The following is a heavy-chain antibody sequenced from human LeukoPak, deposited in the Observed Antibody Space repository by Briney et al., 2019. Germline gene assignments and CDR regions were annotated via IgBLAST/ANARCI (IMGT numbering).Heavy chain of an antibody. Sequence: GASVKVSCNASGYTFTAYDMHWVRQAPRQGLEWMGRINPNRGGTTYAQHFQGRVTMTRDTSISTAYLELSSLRPDDTAMYYCARGPYDYVWGNYRYTAASFDYWGQGTLVTVSS. J-gene: IGHJ4*02. CDR2: INPNRGGT. CDR1: GYTFTAYD. CDR3: ARGPYDYVWGNYRYTAASFDY. V-gene: IGHV1-2*06. D-gene: IGHD3-16*02.